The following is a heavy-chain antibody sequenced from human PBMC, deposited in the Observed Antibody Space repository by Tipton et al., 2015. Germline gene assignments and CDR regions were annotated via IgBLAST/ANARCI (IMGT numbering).Heavy chain of an antibody. CDR1: GGAITSDGFY. CDR3: ARDGYNSNYFDY. D-gene: IGHD5-24*01. J-gene: IGHJ4*02. CDR2: IFYTGST. Sequence: TLSLTCTVSGGAITSDGFYWSWIRQHTGKDLEWIGYIFYTGSTYYNPSLKSRATLSVDTSKNQFSLKLSSVTAADTAVYYCARDGYNSNYFDYWGQGTLVTVSS. V-gene: IGHV4-31*03.